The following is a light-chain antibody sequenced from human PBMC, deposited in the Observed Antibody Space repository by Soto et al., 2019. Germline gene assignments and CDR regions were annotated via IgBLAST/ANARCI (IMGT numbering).Light chain of an antibody. V-gene: IGKV1D-12*01. CDR2: AAS. CDR1: QAISSW. CDR3: QQANSFPHL. J-gene: IGKJ3*01. Sequence: DIQMTQSPSSVSASVGDRVTITCRASQAISSWLAWYQQKPVKAPKLLIYAASNLQSGVPSRFSGSGSGTDFTLTISSLQPEDFATYYCQQANSFPHLFGPGTKVDIK.